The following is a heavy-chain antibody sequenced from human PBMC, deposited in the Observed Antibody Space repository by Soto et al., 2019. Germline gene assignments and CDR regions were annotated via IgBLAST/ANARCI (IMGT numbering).Heavy chain of an antibody. CDR2: IIPILGIA. Sequence: QVQLVQSGAEVKKPGSSVKVSCKASGGTFSSYTISWVRQAPGQGLEWMGRIIPILGIANYAQKFQGRVTLPADKSTSTAYMELSSLRSEDTAVYYCAREGREEVWDPWGQGTLVTVSS. CDR3: AREGREEVWDP. CDR1: GGTFSSYT. D-gene: IGHD3-10*01. V-gene: IGHV1-69*08. J-gene: IGHJ5*02.